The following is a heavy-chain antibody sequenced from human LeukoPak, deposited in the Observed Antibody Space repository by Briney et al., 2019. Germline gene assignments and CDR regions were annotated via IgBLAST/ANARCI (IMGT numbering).Heavy chain of an antibody. D-gene: IGHD2-15*01. J-gene: IGHJ4*02. CDR3: ARDVYCSGGSCYPPLFDY. CDR2: ISSSSSYK. CDR1: GFTFSSYS. Sequence: PGGSLRLSCAASGFTFSSYSMNWVRQAPGKGLEGVSSISSSSSYKYYADSVKGRFTISRDNAKNSLYLQMNSLRAEDTAVYYCARDVYCSGGSCYPPLFDYWGQGTLVTVSS. V-gene: IGHV3-21*01.